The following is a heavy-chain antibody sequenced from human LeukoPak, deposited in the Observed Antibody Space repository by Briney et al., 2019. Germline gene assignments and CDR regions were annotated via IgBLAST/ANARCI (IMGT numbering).Heavy chain of an antibody. D-gene: IGHD2/OR15-2a*01. CDR2: INSDGRST. V-gene: IGHV3-74*01. CDR3: ARDTLAFRHYFDY. Sequence: GGSLRLSCAASGFTFSSYWMHWVRQAPGKGLVWVSHINSDGRSTSYADSVKGRFTISRDNAKNTLHLQMNSLRAEDTALYYCARDTLAFRHYFDYWGQGTLDTVSS. CDR1: GFTFSSYW. J-gene: IGHJ4*02.